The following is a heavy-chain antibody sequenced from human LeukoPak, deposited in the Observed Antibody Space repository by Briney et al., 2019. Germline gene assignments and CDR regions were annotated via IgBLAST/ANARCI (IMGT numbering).Heavy chain of an antibody. Sequence: GGSLRLSCAASGFTFGDTWMNWVRQVPGQGLEWVANIKQDGSEKFYVASVKGRFTISRDNGKSSLYRQMNSLRAEDTALYYCATSYDMGWLIGYWGQGTLVTVSS. CDR3: ATSYDMGWLIGY. J-gene: IGHJ4*02. D-gene: IGHD3/OR15-3a*01. CDR1: GFTFGDTW. V-gene: IGHV3-7*03. CDR2: IKQDGSEK.